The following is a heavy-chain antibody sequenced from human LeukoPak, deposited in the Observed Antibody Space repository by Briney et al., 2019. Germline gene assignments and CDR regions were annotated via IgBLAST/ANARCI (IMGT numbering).Heavy chain of an antibody. CDR1: GGSISSGDYY. V-gene: IGHV4-30-4*08. CDR3: ARSLTIFGVVTD. Sequence: SETLSLSCTVSGGSISSGDYYWSWIRQPPGKGLEWIGYTYYSGSTYYNPSLKSRVTISVDTSKNQFSLKLSSVTAADTAVYYCARSLTIFGVVTDWGQGTLVPVSS. J-gene: IGHJ4*02. D-gene: IGHD3-3*01. CDR2: TYYSGST.